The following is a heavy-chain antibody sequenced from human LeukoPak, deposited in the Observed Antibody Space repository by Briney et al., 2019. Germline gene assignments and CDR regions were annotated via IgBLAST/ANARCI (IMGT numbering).Heavy chain of an antibody. CDR3: ARGAAAGIAVAGTYDY. V-gene: IGHV3-7*01. D-gene: IGHD6-19*01. CDR1: GFTFSSYW. Sequence: GGSLRLSCAASGFTFSSYWMSWVRQAPGKGLKWVANIKQDGSEKYYVDSVKGRFTISRDNAKNSLYLQMNSLRAEDTAVYYCARGAAAGIAVAGTYDYWGQGTLVTVSS. CDR2: IKQDGSEK. J-gene: IGHJ4*02.